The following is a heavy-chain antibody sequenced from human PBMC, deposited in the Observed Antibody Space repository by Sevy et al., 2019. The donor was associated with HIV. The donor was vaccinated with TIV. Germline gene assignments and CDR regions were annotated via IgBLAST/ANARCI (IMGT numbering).Heavy chain of an antibody. D-gene: IGHD4-4*01. CDR2: ISGSGGST. Sequence: GGSLRLSCAASGFTFSSYAMSWVRQAPGKGLEWVSGISGSGGSTYYEDSVKGRFTISRDNSKSTLYLQMNSLRAEDTAVYYCAKDQTVTTKKFDSWGQRTLVTVSS. CDR1: GFTFSSYA. V-gene: IGHV3-23*01. J-gene: IGHJ4*02. CDR3: AKDQTVTTKKFDS.